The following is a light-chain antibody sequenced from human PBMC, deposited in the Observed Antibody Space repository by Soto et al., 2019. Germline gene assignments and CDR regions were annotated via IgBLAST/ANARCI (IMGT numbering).Light chain of an antibody. CDR1: QTISSW. CDR2: KAS. V-gene: IGKV1-5*03. CDR3: QHHNSYSEA. J-gene: IGKJ1*01. Sequence: DIQMTQSPSTLSGSVGDRVTITCRASQTISSWLAWYQQKPGKAPKLLIYKASTLKSGVPSRFSGSGSGAELTLTISGLQSDDFATYYCQHHNSYSEAFGQGTKVELK.